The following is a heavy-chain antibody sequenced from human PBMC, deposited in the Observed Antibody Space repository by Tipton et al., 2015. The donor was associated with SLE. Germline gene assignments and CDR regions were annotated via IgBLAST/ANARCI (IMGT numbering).Heavy chain of an antibody. V-gene: IGHV3-43*02. CDR2: ITGDGGGT. CDR1: GFTFDDHA. D-gene: IGHD6-13*01. J-gene: IGHJ4*02. CDR3: ARGYSSFDY. Sequence: SLRLSCTASGFTFDDHAMHWVRQVPGKGLEWVSLITGDGGGTFYADSVRGRFTISRDNAKNSLYLQMNSLRAEDTAVYYCARGYSSFDYRGQGTLVTVSS.